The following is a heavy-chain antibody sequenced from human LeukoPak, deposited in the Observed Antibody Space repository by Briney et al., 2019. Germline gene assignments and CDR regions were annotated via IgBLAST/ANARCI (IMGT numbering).Heavy chain of an antibody. V-gene: IGHV3-48*04. D-gene: IGHD6-19*01. CDR2: ISSSSSTI. J-gene: IGHJ4*02. CDR1: GFTFSSYS. Sequence: PGGSLRLSCAASGFTFSSYSMNWVRQAPGKGLEWVSYISSSSSTIYYADSVKGRFTISRDNAKNSLYLQMNSLRAEDTAVYYCARGGTYSSGWYFDYWDQGTLVTVSS. CDR3: ARGGTYSSGWYFDY.